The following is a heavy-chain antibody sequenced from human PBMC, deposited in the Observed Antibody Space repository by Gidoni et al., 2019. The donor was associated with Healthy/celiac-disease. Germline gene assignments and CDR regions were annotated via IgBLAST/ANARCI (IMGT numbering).Heavy chain of an antibody. D-gene: IGHD2-15*01. CDR2: ISGSGGST. CDR1: GFTFSSYA. J-gene: IGHJ6*02. CDR3: ATSGGSFYYYYGMDV. Sequence: EVQLLESGGGLVQPGGSLRLSCEASGFTFSSYAMSWVRQAPGKGLEWVSAISGSGGSTYYADSVKGRFTISRDNSKNTLYLQMNSLRAEDTAVYYCATSGGSFYYYYGMDVWGQGTTVTVSS. V-gene: IGHV3-23*01.